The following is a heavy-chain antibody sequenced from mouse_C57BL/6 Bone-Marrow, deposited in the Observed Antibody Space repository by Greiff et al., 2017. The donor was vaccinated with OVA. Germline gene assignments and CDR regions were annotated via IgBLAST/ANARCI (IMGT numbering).Heavy chain of an antibody. J-gene: IGHJ3*01. D-gene: IGHD1-1*01. CDR1: GFSLTSYG. Sequence: QVQLQQSGPGLVAPSQSLSITCTVSGFSLTSYGVDWVRQSPGKGLEWLGVIWGVGSTNYNSALKSRLSISKDNSKSQVFLKRNSLQTDDTAMYYCASGGYGTWFAYWGQGTLVTVSA. V-gene: IGHV2-6*01. CDR3: ASGGYGTWFAY. CDR2: IWGVGST.